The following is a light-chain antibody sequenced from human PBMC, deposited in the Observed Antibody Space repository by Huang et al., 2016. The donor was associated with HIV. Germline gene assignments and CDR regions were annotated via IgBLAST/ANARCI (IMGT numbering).Light chain of an antibody. V-gene: IGKV3-15*01. CDR1: QSIIPN. CDR2: RAS. CDR3: QQGET. Sequence: EIMLTQSPATLSVSPGERATLSCRASQSIIPNLALYQQKPGLAPRLLTYRASPRATGIPARFSGSGSGTEFTLTISSLQSEDFAVYYCQQGETFGQGTKLEIK. J-gene: IGKJ2*01.